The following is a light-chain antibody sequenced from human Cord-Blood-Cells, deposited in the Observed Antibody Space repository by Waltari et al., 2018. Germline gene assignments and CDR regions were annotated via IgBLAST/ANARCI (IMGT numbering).Light chain of an antibody. V-gene: IGLV2-14*01. Sequence: QSALTQPASVSGSPGQSITISCTGTSSDVGGYNYVSWYQQHPGKAPKLMIYEVSNRPSWVSNRFSGSKSGNTASLTISGLQAEDEADYYCISYTSSSTLVFGTGTKVSVL. CDR1: SSDVGGYNY. J-gene: IGLJ1*01. CDR3: ISYTSSSTLV. CDR2: EVS.